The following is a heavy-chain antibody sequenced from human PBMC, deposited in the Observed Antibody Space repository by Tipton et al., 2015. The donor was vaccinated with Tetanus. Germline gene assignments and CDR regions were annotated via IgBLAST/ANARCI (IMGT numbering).Heavy chain of an antibody. V-gene: IGHV4-59*01. CDR1: GGSISGYY. CDR2: IYDNGTT. D-gene: IGHD3-16*01. J-gene: IGHJ3*01. CDR3: AGRIQVFGAAILDAFDL. Sequence: TLSLTCTVAGGSISGYYWTWIRQPPAKGLEWIGYIYDNGTTSYSPSLKSRVIISVDKSKNQLSLKLGSVTAEDTAIYYCAGRIQVFGAAILDAFDLWAQGTMVIVSS.